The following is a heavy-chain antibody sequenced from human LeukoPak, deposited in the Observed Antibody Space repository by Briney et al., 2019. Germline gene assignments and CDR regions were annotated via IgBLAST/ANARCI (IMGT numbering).Heavy chain of an antibody. CDR1: GFTFSGYA. CDR3: AKVADYGDYFDY. J-gene: IGHJ4*02. D-gene: IGHD4-17*01. Sequence: GGSLTLSCAPSGFTFSGYAMNWVRQAPGKGLEWVSAISGSGGSTYYADSVKGRFTIPRDNSKNTLYLQMNSLRAEDTAVYYCAKVADYGDYFDYWGQGTLVTVSS. CDR2: ISGSGGST. V-gene: IGHV3-23*01.